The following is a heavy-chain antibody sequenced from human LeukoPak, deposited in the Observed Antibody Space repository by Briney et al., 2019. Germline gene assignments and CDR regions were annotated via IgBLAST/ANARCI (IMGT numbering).Heavy chain of an antibody. V-gene: IGHV4-39*07. CDR1: GGSISSSSYC. CDR2: IYYSGSS. Sequence: PSGTLSLTCAVSGGSISSSSYCWGCISQPPGKGLEWIGCIYYSGSSYYNTSLKSRVIMSVDTSEKQFSLKLSSVTAADTAVYYCARARLPYYYDSRGFHFDYWGQGTLGTVSS. D-gene: IGHD3-22*01. CDR3: ARARLPYYYDSRGFHFDY. J-gene: IGHJ4*02.